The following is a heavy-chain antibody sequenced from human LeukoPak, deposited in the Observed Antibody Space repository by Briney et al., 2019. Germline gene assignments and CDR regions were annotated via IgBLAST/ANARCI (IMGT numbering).Heavy chain of an antibody. CDR3: ARSGPYHLGDSMSAYYYYGMDV. V-gene: IGHV4-59*01. D-gene: IGHD2-21*02. Sequence: KTSETLSLTCTVSGGSISSNYWSWIRQPPGRGLELIGYTYYSGSTNYNPSLKSRVTISVDTSKNQFSLKLSSVTAADTAVYYCARSGPYHLGDSMSAYYYYGMDVWGQGTTVTVSS. CDR2: TYYSGST. J-gene: IGHJ6*02. CDR1: GGSISSNY.